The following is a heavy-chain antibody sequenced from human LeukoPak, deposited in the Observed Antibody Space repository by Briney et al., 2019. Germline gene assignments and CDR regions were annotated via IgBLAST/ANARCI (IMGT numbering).Heavy chain of an antibody. Sequence: PSETLSLTCTVSGGSISSSSYYWGWIRQPPGKGLEWIGSIYYSGSTYYNPSLESRVTISVDTSKNQFSLKLSSVTAADTAVYYCAGSGSFYYFDYWGQGTLVTVSS. J-gene: IGHJ4*02. D-gene: IGHD1-26*01. V-gene: IGHV4-39*01. CDR1: GGSISSSSYY. CDR3: AGSGSFYYFDY. CDR2: IYYSGST.